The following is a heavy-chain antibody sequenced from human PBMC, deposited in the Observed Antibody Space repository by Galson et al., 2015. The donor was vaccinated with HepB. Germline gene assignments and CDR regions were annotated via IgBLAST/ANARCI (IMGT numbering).Heavy chain of an antibody. CDR3: ARGGITYYDFWSGYYTWNFDL. J-gene: IGHJ2*01. CDR2: ISSSSSYI. CDR1: GFTFSSYS. D-gene: IGHD3-3*01. Sequence: SLRLSCAASGFTFSSYSMNWVRQAPGKGLEWVSSISSSSSYIYYADSVKGRFTISRDNAKNSLYLQMNSLRAEDTAVCYCARGGITYYDFWSGYYTWNFDLWGRGTLVTVSS. V-gene: IGHV3-21*01.